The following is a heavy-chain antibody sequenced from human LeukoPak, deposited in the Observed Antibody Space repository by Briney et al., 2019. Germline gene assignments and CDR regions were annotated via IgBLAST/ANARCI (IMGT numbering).Heavy chain of an antibody. J-gene: IGHJ4*02. V-gene: IGHV3-48*01. CDR3: ARVGDTIFGVVISDY. CDR1: GFTFSSYS. Sequence: PGGSLRLSCAASGFTFSSYSMNWVRQAPGKGLEWVSYISSSSSTIYYADSVKGRFTISRDNAKNSLYLQMNSLRAEDTAVYYCARVGDTIFGVVISDYWGQGTLVTVSS. CDR2: ISSSSSTI. D-gene: IGHD3-3*01.